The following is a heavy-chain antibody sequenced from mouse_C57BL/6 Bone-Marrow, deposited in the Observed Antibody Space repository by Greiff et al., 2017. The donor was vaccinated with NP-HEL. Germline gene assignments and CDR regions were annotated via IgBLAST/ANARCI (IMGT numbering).Heavy chain of an antibody. Sequence: VQLTESGPGLAKPSQTLSLTCSVTGYSITSDYWNWIRKFPGNKLEYMGYISYSGSTYYNPSLKSRISITRDTSKNQYYLQLNSVTTEDTATYYCARSPLWLRRNYYAMDYWGQGTSVTVSS. CDR2: ISYSGST. CDR1: GYSITSDY. CDR3: ARSPLWLRRNYYAMDY. D-gene: IGHD2-2*01. J-gene: IGHJ4*01. V-gene: IGHV3-8*01.